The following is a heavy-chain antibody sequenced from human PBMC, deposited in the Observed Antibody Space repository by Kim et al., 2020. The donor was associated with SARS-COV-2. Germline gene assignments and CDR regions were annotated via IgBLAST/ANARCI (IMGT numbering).Heavy chain of an antibody. V-gene: IGHV3-30*04. Sequence: GGSLRLSCAASGFTFSSYAMHWVRQAPGKGLEWVAVISYDGSNKYYADSVKGRFTISRDNSKNTLYLQMNSLRAEDTAVYYCARVEVRGVIINGAFDIWGQGTMVTVSS. J-gene: IGHJ3*02. CDR1: GFTFSSYA. CDR2: ISYDGSNK. CDR3: ARVEVRGVIINGAFDI. D-gene: IGHD3-10*01.